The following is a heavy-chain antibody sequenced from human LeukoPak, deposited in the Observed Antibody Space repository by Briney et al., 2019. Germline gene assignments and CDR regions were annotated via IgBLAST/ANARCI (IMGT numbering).Heavy chain of an antibody. J-gene: IGHJ4*02. D-gene: IGHD4-23*01. CDR1: GGSISSYY. CDR3: ARTGGVTPPDY. Sequence: SETLSLTCTVSGGSISSYYWSWIRQPPGKGLEWIGYIYYSGSTNYNPSLKSRVTISVDTSKNQFSLKLSSVTAADTAVYCCARTGGVTPPDYWGQGTLVTVSS. V-gene: IGHV4-59*01. CDR2: IYYSGST.